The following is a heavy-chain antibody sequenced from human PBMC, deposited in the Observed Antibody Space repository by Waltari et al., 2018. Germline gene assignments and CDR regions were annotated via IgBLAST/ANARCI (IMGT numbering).Heavy chain of an antibody. V-gene: IGHV1-3*01. J-gene: IGHJ4*02. CDR3: TRGIKRGYSSGPENFDY. CDR2: INVGNGDR. Sequence: QVQLVQSGAEVTKPGASVKDSCKAAGYTFTTFSMHCVRQAPGQRLEWMGWINVGNGDRKYSQNFQGRVTFTRDTSANTAYMELSSLRSEDTAVYYCTRGIKRGYSSGPENFDYWGQGTLVTVSS. CDR1: GYTFTTFS. D-gene: IGHD5-12*01.